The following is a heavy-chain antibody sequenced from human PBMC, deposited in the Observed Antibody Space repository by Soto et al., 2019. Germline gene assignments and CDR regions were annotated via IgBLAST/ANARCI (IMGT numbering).Heavy chain of an antibody. CDR3: ARHNGPLYVGYYYDMDV. V-gene: IGHV4-39*01. D-gene: IGHD3-16*01. Sequence: QLQLQESGPGLVKPSETLSLTCTVSGGSISSSSYYWGWIRQPPGKGLEWIGSIYYSGYTYYNPLPKSRVTIAVDSSXNXLSLKLSSVTAADTAVYYCARHNGPLYVGYYYDMDVWGQGTTVTVSS. CDR2: IYYSGYT. J-gene: IGHJ6*02. CDR1: GGSISSSSYY.